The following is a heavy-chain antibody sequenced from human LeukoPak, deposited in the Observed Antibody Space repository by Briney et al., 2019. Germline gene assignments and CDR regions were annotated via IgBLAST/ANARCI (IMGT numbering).Heavy chain of an antibody. V-gene: IGHV3-23*01. D-gene: IGHD3-10*01. CDR3: AKASMVRGVIDMIFDY. J-gene: IGHJ4*02. CDR2: TSGSGGST. CDR1: GFTFSSYA. Sequence: GGSLRLSCAASGFTFSSYAMSWVRQAPGKGLEWVSATSGSGGSTYYADSVKGRFTISRDNSKNTLYLQMNSLRAEDTAVYYCAKASMVRGVIDMIFDYWGQGTLVTVSS.